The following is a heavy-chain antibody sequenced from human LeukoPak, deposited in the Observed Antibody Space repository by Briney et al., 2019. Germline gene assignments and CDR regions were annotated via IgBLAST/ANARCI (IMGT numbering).Heavy chain of an antibody. V-gene: IGHV1-46*01. J-gene: IGHJ4*02. CDR1: GYTFTSYY. Sequence: ASVKVSCKASGYTFTSYYMHWVRQAPGQGLEWMGIINPSGGSTSYAQKFQGRVTVTRDTSTSTVYMELSSLRSEDTAVYYCARDRHGGYYYDSSGSFDYWGQGTLVTVSS. CDR3: ARDRHGGYYYDSSGSFDY. D-gene: IGHD3-22*01. CDR2: INPSGGST.